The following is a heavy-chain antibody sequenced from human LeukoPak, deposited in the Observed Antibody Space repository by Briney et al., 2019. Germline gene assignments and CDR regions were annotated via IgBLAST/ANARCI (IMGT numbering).Heavy chain of an antibody. Sequence: GGSLRLSCAASGFTVSSNYMSWVRQAPGKGLEWVSVIYSGGSTYYADSVKGRFTISRDNSKNTLYLQMNSLRAEDTAVYYCARVFSGWYRGGYFDYWGQGTLVTVSS. CDR1: GFTVSSNY. CDR2: IYSGGST. J-gene: IGHJ4*02. CDR3: ARVFSGWYRGGYFDY. D-gene: IGHD6-19*01. V-gene: IGHV3-66*01.